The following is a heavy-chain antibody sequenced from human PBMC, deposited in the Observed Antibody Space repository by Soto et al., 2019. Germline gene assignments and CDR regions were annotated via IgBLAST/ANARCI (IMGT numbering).Heavy chain of an antibody. CDR3: TSSASPDAY. CDR1: GFDFNSYS. J-gene: IGHJ4*02. CDR2: INSGSTSV. V-gene: IGHV3-48*01. D-gene: IGHD1-26*01. Sequence: EVQLVESGGGLVQPGGSLRLSCEASGFDFNSYSMNWVRQAPGKGLEWISYINSGSTSVFYADSVKGRFTISRDNAKNSLYLQMNSLRAEDTAVYYCTSSASPDAYWGQGTLVTVSS.